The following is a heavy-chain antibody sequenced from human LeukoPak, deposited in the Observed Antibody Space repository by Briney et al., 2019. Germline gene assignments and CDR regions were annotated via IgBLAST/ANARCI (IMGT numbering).Heavy chain of an antibody. V-gene: IGHV4-34*01. D-gene: IGHD1-26*01. J-gene: IGHJ3*02. CDR1: GGSFSGYY. CDR2: INHSGST. Sequence: SETLSLTCAVYGGSFSGYYWSWIRQPPGKGLEWIGEINHSGSTNYNPSLKSRVTISVDTSKNQFSLKLSSVTAADTAVYYCARGRWELKRRAFDIWGQGTMVTVPS. CDR3: ARGRWELKRRAFDI.